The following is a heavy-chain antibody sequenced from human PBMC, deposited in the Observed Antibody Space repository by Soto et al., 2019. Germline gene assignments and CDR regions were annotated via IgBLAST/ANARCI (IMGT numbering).Heavy chain of an antibody. CDR1: GGTFSSYA. J-gene: IGHJ6*02. Sequence: SVKVSCKASGGTFSSYAISWVRQAPGQGLEWMGGIIPIFGTANYAQKFQGRVTITADKSTSTAYMELSSLRPEDTAVYYCAAYYCSSTSCSDYYGMDVWGQGTTVTVSS. CDR3: AAYYCSSTSCSDYYGMDV. CDR2: IIPIFGTA. D-gene: IGHD2-2*01. V-gene: IGHV1-69*06.